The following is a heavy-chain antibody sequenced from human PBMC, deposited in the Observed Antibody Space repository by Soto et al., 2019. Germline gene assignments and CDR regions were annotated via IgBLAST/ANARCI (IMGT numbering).Heavy chain of an antibody. V-gene: IGHV3-49*04. CDR2: IRSKAYGGTT. D-gene: IGHD3-3*01. CDR3: TKVISGRWHPLEGKVSYYYYYGMDV. CDR1: GFTFGDYA. J-gene: IGHJ6*02. Sequence: PGGSLRLSCTASGFTFGDYAMSWVRQAPGKGLEWVGFIRSKAYGGTTEYAASVKGRFTISRDDSKSIAYLQMNSLKTEDTAVYYCTKVISGRWHPLEGKVSYYYYYGMDVWGQGTTVTVSS.